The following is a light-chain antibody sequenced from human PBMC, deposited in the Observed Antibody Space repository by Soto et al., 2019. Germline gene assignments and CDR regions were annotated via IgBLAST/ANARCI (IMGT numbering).Light chain of an antibody. V-gene: IGKV3-15*01. J-gene: IGKJ1*01. CDR2: RAS. CDR3: QQYYSPPWT. CDR1: QSISSY. Sequence: EIVMTQSPATLSVSPGERATLSCRASQSISSYLAWYQQKLGQAPRLLIYRASTRATGIPARFSGSGSGTEFALTISSLQAEDVAIYYCQQYYSPPWTFGQGTKVDIK.